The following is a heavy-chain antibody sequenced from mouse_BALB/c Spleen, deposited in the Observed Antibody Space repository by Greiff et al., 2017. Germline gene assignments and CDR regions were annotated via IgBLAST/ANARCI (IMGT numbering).Heavy chain of an antibody. D-gene: IGHD2-14*01. CDR2: ISSGGSYT. CDR3: ARGYDADGFAY. J-gene: IGHJ3*01. Sequence: EVHLVESGGGLVKPGGSLKLSCAASGFTFSSYAMSWVRQSPEKRLEWVAEISSGGSYTYYPDTVTGRFTISRDNAKNTLYLEMSSLRSEDTAMYYCARGYDADGFAYWGQGTLVTVSA. V-gene: IGHV5-9-4*01. CDR1: GFTFSSYA.